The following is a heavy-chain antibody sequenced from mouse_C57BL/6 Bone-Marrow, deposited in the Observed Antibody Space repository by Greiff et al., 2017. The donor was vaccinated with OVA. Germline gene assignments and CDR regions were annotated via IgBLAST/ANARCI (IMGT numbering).Heavy chain of an antibody. CDR3: VITTVVAPRWYFDV. CDR1: GFSFNTYA. Sequence: GGGLVQPKGSLKLSCAASGFSFNTYAMNWVRQAPGKGLEWVARIRSKSNNYATYYADSVKDRFTISRDDSESMLYLQMNNLKTEDTAMYYCVITTVVAPRWYFDVWGTGTTVTVSS. J-gene: IGHJ1*03. V-gene: IGHV10-1*01. CDR2: IRSKSNNYAT. D-gene: IGHD1-1*01.